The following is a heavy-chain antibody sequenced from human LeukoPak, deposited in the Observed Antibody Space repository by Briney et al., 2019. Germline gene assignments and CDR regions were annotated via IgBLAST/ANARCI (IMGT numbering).Heavy chain of an antibody. CDR1: GASVTSYY. V-gene: IGHV4-59*02. J-gene: IGHJ5*02. Sequence: SETLSLTCSVSGASVTSYYWTWIRQPPGKGLGSIGYMFYSGTTNYNPSLKSRVTISMDTSKNQFSLKLTSVTAADTAVYYCARIMPSDYSTTPWGQGTLVTVSS. CDR3: ARIMPSDYSTTP. D-gene: IGHD4-11*01. CDR2: MFYSGTT.